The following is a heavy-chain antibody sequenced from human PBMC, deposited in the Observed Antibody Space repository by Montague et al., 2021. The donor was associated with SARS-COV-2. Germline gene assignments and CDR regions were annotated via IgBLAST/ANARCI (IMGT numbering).Heavy chain of an antibody. Sequence: SETLSLTCTVSHYSITYAYYWGWVRQPPGKGLEWIGNIWHGGSTYYNPSLKSRVTISVDTSKNQFSLKLTSVTAADTAVYYCARWYYGSGSYPHWGQGTLVTVSS. CDR3: ARWYYGSGSYPH. J-gene: IGHJ4*02. CDR2: IWHGGST. CDR1: HYSITYAYY. V-gene: IGHV4-38-2*02. D-gene: IGHD3-10*01.